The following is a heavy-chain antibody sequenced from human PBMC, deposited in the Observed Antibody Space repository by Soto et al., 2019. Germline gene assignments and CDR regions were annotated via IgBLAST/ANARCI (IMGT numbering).Heavy chain of an antibody. CDR1: GFTFSSYG. CDR3: AKDSPLDVATNLPKPVDY. D-gene: IGHD5-12*01. Sequence: GGSLRLSCAASGFTFSSYGMHWVRQAPGKGLEWVAVISYDGSNKYYADSVKGRFTISRDNSKNTLYLQMNSLRAEDTAVYYCAKDSPLDVATNLPKPVDYWGQGTLVTVSS. CDR2: ISYDGSNK. J-gene: IGHJ4*02. V-gene: IGHV3-30*18.